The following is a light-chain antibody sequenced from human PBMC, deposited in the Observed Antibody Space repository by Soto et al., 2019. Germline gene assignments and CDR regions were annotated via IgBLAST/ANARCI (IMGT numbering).Light chain of an antibody. Sequence: EIVLAQYSGTLSLSPGERATLSCRASQSLTNNYFAWYQQRPGRDLRLLIDGESTRATGIPDRFSGSGSGTDFTLTISRLEPEDVAVYYCQQYEAVVTFGQGTKVDI. CDR1: QSLTNNY. V-gene: IGKV3-20*01. CDR2: GES. J-gene: IGKJ1*01. CDR3: QQYEAVVT.